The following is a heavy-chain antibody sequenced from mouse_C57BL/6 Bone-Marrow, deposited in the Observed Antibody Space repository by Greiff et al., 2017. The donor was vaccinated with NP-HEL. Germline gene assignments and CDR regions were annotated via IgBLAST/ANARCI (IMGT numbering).Heavy chain of an antibody. CDR2: IYPGDGDT. CDR3: AREGIYYGNRFAY. D-gene: IGHD2-1*01. V-gene: IGHV1-80*01. J-gene: IGHJ3*01. CDR1: GYAFSSYW. Sequence: VQLQQSGAELVKPGASVKISCKASGYAFSSYWMNWVKQRPGKGLEWIGQIYPGDGDTNYNGKFKGKATLTADKSSSTAYMQLSSLTSEDSAVYFCAREGIYYGNRFAYWDQGTLVTVSA.